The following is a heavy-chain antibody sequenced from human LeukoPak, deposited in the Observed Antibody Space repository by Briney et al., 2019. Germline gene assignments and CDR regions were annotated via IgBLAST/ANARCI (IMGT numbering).Heavy chain of an antibody. Sequence: PSETLSLTCTVSGGSISSSSYYWGWIRQPPGKGLEWIGSIYYSGSTYYNPSLKSRVTMSVDTSKNQFSLKLSSVTAADTAVYYCAREKQDISSSPTYASNLYAFDIWGQGTVVTVSS. CDR2: IYYSGST. CDR3: AREKQDISSSPTYASNLYAFDI. J-gene: IGHJ3*02. CDR1: GGSISSSSYY. V-gene: IGHV4-39*07. D-gene: IGHD6-6*01.